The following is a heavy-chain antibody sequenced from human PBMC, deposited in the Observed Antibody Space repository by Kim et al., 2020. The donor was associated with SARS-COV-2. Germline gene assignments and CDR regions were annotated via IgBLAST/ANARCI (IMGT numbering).Heavy chain of an antibody. CDR3: ARDGGYCSGGSCYQRNNRYYYYYGMDV. CDR2: IYYSGST. Sequence: SETLSLTCTVSGGSISSYYWSWIRQPPGKGLEWIGYIYYSGSTNYNPSLKSRVTISVDTSKNQFSLKLSSVTAADTAVYYCARDGGYCSGGSCYQRNNRYYYYYGMDVWGQGTTVTVSS. J-gene: IGHJ6*02. V-gene: IGHV4-59*01. CDR1: GGSISSYY. D-gene: IGHD2-15*01.